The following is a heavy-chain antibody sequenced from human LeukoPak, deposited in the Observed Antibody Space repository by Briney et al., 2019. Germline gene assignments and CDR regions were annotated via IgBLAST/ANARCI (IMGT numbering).Heavy chain of an antibody. CDR1: GFTFSGYT. J-gene: IGHJ4*02. CDR3: AKGAWELY. V-gene: IGHV3-21*01. D-gene: IGHD1-26*01. CDR2: ISSSSTYI. Sequence: GGSLRLSCAASGFTFSGYTMNWVRQAPGKGLEWVSSISSSSTYIYYADSVKGRFTISRDNAKNSLHLQMNSLRVEDTAVYYCAKGAWELYWGQGTLVTVSS.